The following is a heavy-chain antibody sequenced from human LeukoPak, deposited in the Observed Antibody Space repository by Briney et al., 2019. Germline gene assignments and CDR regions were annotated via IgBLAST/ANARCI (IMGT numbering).Heavy chain of an antibody. Sequence: GGSLRLSCAASGFTFSSYGMYWVRQAPGKGLEWVAFTRYDGSNKYYADSVKGRFTISRDNSKNTLYLKMNSLRAEDTAVYYCAKGHGWEASYHYYYMDVWGKGTTVTISS. CDR2: TRYDGSNK. D-gene: IGHD1-26*01. CDR1: GFTFSSYG. V-gene: IGHV3-30*02. J-gene: IGHJ6*03. CDR3: AKGHGWEASYHYYYMDV.